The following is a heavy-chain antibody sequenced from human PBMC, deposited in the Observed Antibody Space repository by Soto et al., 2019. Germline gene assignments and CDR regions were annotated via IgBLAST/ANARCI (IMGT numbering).Heavy chain of an antibody. D-gene: IGHD1-26*01. CDR3: TTDLVGATNDAFDI. CDR1: GFTFSNAW. Sequence: GSLRLSCAASGFTFSNAWMSWVRQAPGKGLEWVGRIKSKTDGGTTDYAVPVKGRFTISRDDSKNTLYLQMNSLKTEDTAVYYCTTDLVGATNDAFDIWGQGTMVTVSS. V-gene: IGHV3-15*01. J-gene: IGHJ3*02. CDR2: IKSKTDGGTT.